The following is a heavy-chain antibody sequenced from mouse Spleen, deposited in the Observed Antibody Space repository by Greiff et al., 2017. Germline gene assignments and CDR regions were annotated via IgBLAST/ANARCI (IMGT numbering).Heavy chain of an antibody. J-gene: IGHJ3*01. CDR1: GYTFTSYW. Sequence: VQLQQPGAELVKPGASVKLSCKASGYTFTSYWMHWVKQRPGQGLEWIGMIHPNSGSTNYNEKFKSKATLTVDKSSSTAYMQLSSLTSEDSAVYYCARELGLRGAWFAYWGQGTLVTVSA. CDR2: IHPNSGST. CDR3: ARELGLRGAWFAY. V-gene: IGHV1-64*01. D-gene: IGHD3-1*01.